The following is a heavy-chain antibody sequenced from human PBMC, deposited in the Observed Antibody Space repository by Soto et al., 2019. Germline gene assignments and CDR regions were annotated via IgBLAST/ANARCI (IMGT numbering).Heavy chain of an antibody. Sequence: QVQLVQSGAEVKKPGASVKVSCQASGYTFTAFYMNWVRQAPGQGLEWMGWVNPNTGLTKYAQKFRDRVTMTRDTSINTAYMELRGLTSDDTAVYYCTTLRLDPWGQGTLVTVSS. CDR3: TTLRLDP. D-gene: IGHD6-25*01. J-gene: IGHJ5*02. V-gene: IGHV1-2*02. CDR2: VNPNTGLT. CDR1: GYTFTAFY.